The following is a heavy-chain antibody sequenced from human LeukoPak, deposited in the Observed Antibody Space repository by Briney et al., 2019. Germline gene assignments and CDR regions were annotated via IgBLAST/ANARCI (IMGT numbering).Heavy chain of an antibody. CDR2: ISSSGRHI. J-gene: IGHJ4*02. CDR3: ARVAEAAAFDY. CDR1: GFTFSSYE. V-gene: IGHV3-48*03. D-gene: IGHD6-13*01. Sequence: GGSLRLSCAASGFTFSSYEMNWVRQAPGKGLEWVSYISSSGRHIYYADSVKGRFTISRDNVRNSLYLQMNSLRAEDTAVYYCARVAEAAAFDYWGQGTLVTVSS.